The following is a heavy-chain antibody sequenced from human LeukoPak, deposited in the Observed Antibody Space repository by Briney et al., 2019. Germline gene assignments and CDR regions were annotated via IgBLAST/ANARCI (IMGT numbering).Heavy chain of an antibody. CDR3: ARGRIAAAGPWRY. Sequence: SETLSLTCAVYGWCFSGYYWSWIRQPPGKGLEWIGEINHSGSTNYNPSLKSRVTISVDTSKNQFSLKLSSVTAADTAVYYCARGRIAAAGPWRYWGQGTLVTVSS. CDR1: GWCFSGYY. CDR2: INHSGST. V-gene: IGHV4-34*01. J-gene: IGHJ4*02. D-gene: IGHD6-13*01.